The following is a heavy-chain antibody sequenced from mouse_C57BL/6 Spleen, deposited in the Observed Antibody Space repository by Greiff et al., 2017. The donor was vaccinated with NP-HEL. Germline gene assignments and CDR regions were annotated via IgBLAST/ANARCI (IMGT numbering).Heavy chain of an antibody. CDR3: ARPYYYGSSYAMDY. CDR2: IYPYNGVS. V-gene: IGHV1-31*01. Sequence: EVKLVESGPELVKPGASVKISCKASGYSFTGYYMHWVKQSHGNILDWIGYIYPYNGVSSYNQKFKGKATLTVDKSSSTAYMELRSLTSEDSAVYYCARPYYYGSSYAMDYWGQGTSVTVSS. J-gene: IGHJ4*01. CDR1: GYSFTGYY. D-gene: IGHD1-1*01.